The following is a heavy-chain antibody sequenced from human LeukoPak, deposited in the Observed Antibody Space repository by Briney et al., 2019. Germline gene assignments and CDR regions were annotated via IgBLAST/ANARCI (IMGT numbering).Heavy chain of an antibody. CDR2: IVNSGGTT. Sequence: GGPLRLSCAASGFTFSKYYMSWIRQAPGKGLEWISYIVNSGGTTSYADSVQGRFTISSDDAKNSLYLQMNSLRAEDTAVYYCAGGYGSGSYSAWGQGIPVTVSS. V-gene: IGHV3-11*01. J-gene: IGHJ5*02. D-gene: IGHD3-10*01. CDR1: GFTFSKYY. CDR3: AGGYGSGSYSA.